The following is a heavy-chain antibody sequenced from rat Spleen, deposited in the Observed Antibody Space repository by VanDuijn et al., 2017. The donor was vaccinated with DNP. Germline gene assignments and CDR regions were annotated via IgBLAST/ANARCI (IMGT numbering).Heavy chain of an antibody. J-gene: IGHJ2*01. D-gene: IGHD1-3*01. CDR1: GFTFSDYN. CDR2: ITYDGSRT. Sequence: EVQLVESGGGLVQSGRSLKVSCAASGFTFSDYNMAWVRQAPKKGLEWVATITYDGSRTYYRDSVKGRFTISRNNAKNTLYLQMDSLRSEDTATYYCARPNFGSPYYFDYWGQGVMVTVSS. V-gene: IGHV5S10*01. CDR3: ARPNFGSPYYFDY.